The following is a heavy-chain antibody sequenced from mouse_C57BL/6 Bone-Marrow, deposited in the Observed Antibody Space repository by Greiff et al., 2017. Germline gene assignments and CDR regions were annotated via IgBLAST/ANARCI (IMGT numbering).Heavy chain of an antibody. CDR1: GFSFNTYA. Sequence: EVKVVESGGGLVQPKGSLKLSCAASGFSFNTYAMNWVRQAPGKGLEWVARIRSKSNNYATYYADSVKDRFTISSDDSDSMLYLQMNNLKTEDTAMYYCRSRITTAFEVWGTGTTVTVSS. V-gene: IGHV10-1*01. D-gene: IGHD1-1*01. J-gene: IGHJ1*03. CDR3: RSRITTAFEV. CDR2: IRSKSNNYAT.